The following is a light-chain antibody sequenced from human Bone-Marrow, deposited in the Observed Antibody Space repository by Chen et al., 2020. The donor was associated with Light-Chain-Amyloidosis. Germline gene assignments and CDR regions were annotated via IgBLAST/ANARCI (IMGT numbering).Light chain of an antibody. CDR3: AAWDGGLNGYV. Sequence: QSVLTQPPSASGTPGQRVTISCSGASSNIGINYVYWYQHFPGAAPLLLIARTSLRPSRVPARFAASKSGSSAFVAMGGLRPEDGGDCSCAAWDGGLNGYVFGPGATVIVL. J-gene: IGLJ1*01. CDR1: SSNIGINY. V-gene: IGLV1-47*01. CDR2: RTS.